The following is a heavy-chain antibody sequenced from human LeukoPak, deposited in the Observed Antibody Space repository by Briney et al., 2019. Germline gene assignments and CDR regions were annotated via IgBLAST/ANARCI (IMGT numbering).Heavy chain of an antibody. CDR2: IKQDGSEK. D-gene: IGHD1-26*01. CDR1: GFTFSSYW. J-gene: IGHJ6*02. Sequence: GGSLRLSCAASGFTFSSYWMSWVRQAPGKGLEWVANIKQDGSEKYYVDSVKGRFTISRDNAKTSLYLQMNSLRAEDTAVYYCARSPGSWYYYYYGMDVWGQGTTVTVSS. V-gene: IGHV3-7*01. CDR3: ARSPGSWYYYYYGMDV.